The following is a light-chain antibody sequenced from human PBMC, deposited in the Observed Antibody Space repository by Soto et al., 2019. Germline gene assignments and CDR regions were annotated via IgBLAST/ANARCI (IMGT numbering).Light chain of an antibody. CDR2: GAS. Sequence: EIVLTQSPGTLSLSPGERATLSCRASQSVSSNNLAWYQQKPGQAPRLLIYGASSRATGIPDRFSGSGSGTDFTLTISRLEPEDFAVYYCQQYGSSPWTFGQGTKVDI. J-gene: IGKJ1*01. CDR1: QSVSSNN. CDR3: QQYGSSPWT. V-gene: IGKV3-20*01.